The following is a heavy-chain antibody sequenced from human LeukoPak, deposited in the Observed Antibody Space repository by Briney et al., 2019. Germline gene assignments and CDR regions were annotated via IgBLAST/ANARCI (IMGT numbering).Heavy chain of an antibody. Sequence: SETLSLTCAVYGGSFSGYYWSWIRQTPGKGLEWIGEINHSGSTNYNPSLKSRVTISVDTSKNQFSLKLSSVTAADTAVYYCARVRPRYYYDSSGYPTLSDAFDIWGQGTMVTVSS. CDR2: INHSGST. CDR3: ARVRPRYYYDSSGYPTLSDAFDI. CDR1: GGSFSGYY. V-gene: IGHV4-34*01. D-gene: IGHD3-22*01. J-gene: IGHJ3*02.